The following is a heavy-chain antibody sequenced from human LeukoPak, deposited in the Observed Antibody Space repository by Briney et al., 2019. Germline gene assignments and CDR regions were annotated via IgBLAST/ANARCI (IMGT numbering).Heavy chain of an antibody. V-gene: IGHV4-4*07. CDR3: ARDSRGTDPWYFDV. Sequence: SETLSLTCTLSGFVSGESISTYTWSWFRQPAGKGLEWLGRINPSGSTNYNPSLKSRVTISEDKSRNQVSLKLNSVTAADTAVYYCARDSRGTDPWYFDVWGRGTLVTVSS. J-gene: IGHJ2*01. CDR2: INPSGST. CDR1: GESISTYT. D-gene: IGHD3-22*01.